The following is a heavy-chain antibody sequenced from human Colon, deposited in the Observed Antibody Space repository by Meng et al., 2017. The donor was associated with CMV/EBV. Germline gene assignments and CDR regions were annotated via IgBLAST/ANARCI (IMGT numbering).Heavy chain of an antibody. J-gene: IGHJ5*02. CDR2: ISSRSTYI. CDR1: GFTFSNYS. V-gene: IGHV3-21*06. D-gene: IGHD3-22*01. CDR3: ARDPGYYDSTGYNYVGWFDP. Sequence: GGSLRLSCAASGFTFSNYSMNWVRQAPGKGLEWVSFISSRSTYIYYADSMKGRFTISRDNAKNSLYLHMNSLRAEDTAVYYCARDPGYYDSTGYNYVGWFDPWGQGTLVTVSS.